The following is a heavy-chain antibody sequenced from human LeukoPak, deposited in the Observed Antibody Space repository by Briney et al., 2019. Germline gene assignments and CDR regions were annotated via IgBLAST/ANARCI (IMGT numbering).Heavy chain of an antibody. CDR3: AKDFGYCSGGSCYSIEGPGY. CDR1: GFTFTIYA. D-gene: IGHD2-15*01. Sequence: PGRSLRLSCAASGFTFTIYAMHWVRQAPGKGLEWVAVISYDGSNKYYADSVKSRFTISRDNSKNTLYLQMNSLRAEDTAVYYCAKDFGYCSGGSCYSIEGPGYWGQGTLVTVSS. J-gene: IGHJ4*02. CDR2: ISYDGSNK. V-gene: IGHV3-30*18.